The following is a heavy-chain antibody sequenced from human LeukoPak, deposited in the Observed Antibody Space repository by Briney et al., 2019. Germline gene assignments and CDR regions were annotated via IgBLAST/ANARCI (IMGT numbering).Heavy chain of an antibody. V-gene: IGHV4-59*08. Sequence: PSETLSLTCTVSGGSISSYYWSWTRQPPGKGLEWIGYIYYSGSTNYNPSLKSRVTISVDTSKNQFSLKLSSVTAADTAVYYCARQDYGDYMGVDYWGQGTLVTVSS. CDR1: GGSISSYY. CDR2: IYYSGST. D-gene: IGHD4-17*01. J-gene: IGHJ4*02. CDR3: ARQDYGDYMGVDY.